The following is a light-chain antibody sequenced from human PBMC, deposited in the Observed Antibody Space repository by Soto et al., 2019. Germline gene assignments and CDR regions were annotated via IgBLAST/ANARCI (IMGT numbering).Light chain of an antibody. J-gene: IGKJ1*01. CDR2: KAS. CDR1: QTISSW. V-gene: IGKV1-5*03. Sequence: DIQMTQSPSTLSGSVGDRVTITCRASQTISSWLAWYQQKPGKAPKLLIYKASSLQSGVPSRFSGSGSETEFTLTISSLLPDDFATYFCQQYKSYFRTFGQGTKVDI. CDR3: QQYKSYFRT.